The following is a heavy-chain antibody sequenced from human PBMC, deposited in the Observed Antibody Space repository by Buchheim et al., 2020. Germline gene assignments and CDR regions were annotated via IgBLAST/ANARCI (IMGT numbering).Heavy chain of an antibody. CDR3: ARGSNFDWPRWTYYFDY. J-gene: IGHJ4*02. CDR1: GGSISSGGYS. CDR2: IYHRGST. D-gene: IGHD3-9*01. V-gene: IGHV4-30-2*01. Sequence: QLQLQESGSGLVKPSQTLSLTCAVSGGSISSGGYSWSWIRQPPGKGLEWIGYIYHRGSTYYNPSLKSRVTISLVSPHNHSSLKLSSVTAADTAVYYCARGSNFDWPRWTYYFDYWGQGTL.